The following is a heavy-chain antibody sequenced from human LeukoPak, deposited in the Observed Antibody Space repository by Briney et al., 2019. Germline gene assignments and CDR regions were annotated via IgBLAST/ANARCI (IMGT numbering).Heavy chain of an antibody. CDR2: INLSGGST. D-gene: IGHD3-9*01. CDR1: GFTFINYY. V-gene: IGHV1-46*01. Sequence: GASVKASCKASGFTFINYYMHWVRQAPGQGLEWLGIINLSGGSTHYPQKFQDRVTMTRDTSTSTVYMELSSLRSEDTAVYYCAREVLDYDILTGSIIPGSDPGNWFDPWGQGTLVTVSS. J-gene: IGHJ5*02. CDR3: AREVLDYDILTGSIIPGSDPGNWFDP.